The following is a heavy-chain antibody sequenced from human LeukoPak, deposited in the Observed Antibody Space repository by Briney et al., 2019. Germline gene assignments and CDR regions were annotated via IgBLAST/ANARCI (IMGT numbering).Heavy chain of an antibody. V-gene: IGHV3-21*01. CDR1: GFTFSSYS. CDR2: ISSSSSYI. Sequence: GGSLRLSCAASGFTFSSYSMNWVRQAPGKGLEWVSSISSSSSYIYYADSVKGRFTISRDNAKNSLYLQMDSLRAEDTAVYYCAREVYGVYGVDYWGQGTLVTVSS. J-gene: IGHJ4*02. D-gene: IGHD4-17*01. CDR3: AREVYGVYGVDY.